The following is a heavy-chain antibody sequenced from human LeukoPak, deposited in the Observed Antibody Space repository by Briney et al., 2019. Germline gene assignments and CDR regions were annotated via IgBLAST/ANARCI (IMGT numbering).Heavy chain of an antibody. Sequence: GASVKVSCKASGYTFTGYYMHWVRQAPGQGLEWMGWINPDSGVTNYPQKFQGRVTMTRDTSSSTAYMELIRLRSDDTAVYCCARDGTFDIWGQGTMVTVSS. J-gene: IGHJ3*02. CDR1: GYTFTGYY. D-gene: IGHD6-13*01. V-gene: IGHV1-2*02. CDR3: ARDGTFDI. CDR2: INPDSGVT.